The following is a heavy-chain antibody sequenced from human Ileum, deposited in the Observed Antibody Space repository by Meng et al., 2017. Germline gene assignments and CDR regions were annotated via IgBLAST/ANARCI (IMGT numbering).Heavy chain of an antibody. J-gene: IGHJ5*02. CDR1: GGSISSGDYY. D-gene: IGHD3-3*01. V-gene: IGHV4-30-4*01. Sequence: QVQLQESGPGLVKPSQTLSPTCTVSGGSISSGDYYWSWIRQPPGKGLEWIGYIYYSGSTYYNPSLKSRVTISVDTSKNQFSLKLSSVTAADTAVYYCARENTIFGVVWGSWFDPWGQGTLVTVSS. CDR3: ARENTIFGVVWGSWFDP. CDR2: IYYSGST.